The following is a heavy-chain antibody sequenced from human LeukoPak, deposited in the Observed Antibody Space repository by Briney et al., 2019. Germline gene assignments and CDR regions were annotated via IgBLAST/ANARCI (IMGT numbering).Heavy chain of an antibody. CDR3: ARNNDYYDSSGYDDAFDI. Sequence: ASVKVSCKASGYTFTGYYMHWVRQAPGQGLEWMGWINPNSGGTNYAQKFQGRVTITADKSTSTAYMELSSLRSEDTAVYYCARNNDYYDSSGYDDAFDIWGQGTMVTVSS. CDR1: GYTFTGYY. J-gene: IGHJ3*02. D-gene: IGHD3-22*01. V-gene: IGHV1-2*02. CDR2: INPNSGGT.